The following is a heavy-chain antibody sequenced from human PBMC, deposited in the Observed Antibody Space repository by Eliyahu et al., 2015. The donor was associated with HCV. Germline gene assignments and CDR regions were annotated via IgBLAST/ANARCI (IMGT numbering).Heavy chain of an antibody. CDR2: IYWDEDV. D-gene: IGHD2-2*01. J-gene: IGHJ4*02. Sequence: QITLKESGLTLVKPTQTLTLTCTFSGFXLTTSGVGVGWIRQPPGKALEWLGMIYWDEDVRXSPSLKSRVTLTKDTSKNQVVLTMTNMDPVDTATYYCAHTPHLVPDFYFDYWGQGTLVTVSS. CDR1: GFXLTTSGVG. CDR3: AHTPHLVPDFYFDY. V-gene: IGHV2-5*02.